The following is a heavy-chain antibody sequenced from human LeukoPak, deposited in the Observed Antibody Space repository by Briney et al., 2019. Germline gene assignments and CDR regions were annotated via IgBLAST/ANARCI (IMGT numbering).Heavy chain of an antibody. V-gene: IGHV3-21*04. D-gene: IGHD6-13*01. J-gene: IGHJ4*02. CDR2: ISSSSSYI. CDR1: GFTFSSYS. Sequence: GGSLRLSCAASGFTFSSYSMNWVRQAPGKGLEWVSSISSSSSYIYYADSVKGRFTISRDNAKNSLYLQMNSLRAEDTALYYCARDSDPIAAAGKVFDYWGQGTLVTVSS. CDR3: ARDSDPIAAAGKVFDY.